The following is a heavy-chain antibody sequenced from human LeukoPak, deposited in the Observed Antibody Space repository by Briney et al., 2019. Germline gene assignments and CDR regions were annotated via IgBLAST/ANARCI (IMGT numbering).Heavy chain of an antibody. CDR1: GFTFSAYY. D-gene: IGHD2-8*02. J-gene: IGHJ4*02. V-gene: IGHV3-11*04. CDR3: ASNLLGPSDY. Sequence: PGRSLRLSCAASGFTFSAYYMSWIRQAPGKGLEWDSYISSSGSTISYADSVKGRFTISRDNAKDSLYLQMNRLGAEDTAVYYCASNLLGPSDYWGQGTLVTVSS. CDR2: ISSSGSTI.